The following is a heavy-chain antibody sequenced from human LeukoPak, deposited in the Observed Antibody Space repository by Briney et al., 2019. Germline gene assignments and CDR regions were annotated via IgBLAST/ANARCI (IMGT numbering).Heavy chain of an antibody. J-gene: IGHJ4*02. Sequence: GGSLRLSCAGSGFTFSSYPMSWVRQAPAKGLQWVSAISGGGGSAYYADSVKGRFTISRDNSKGTLYLQMHSLRAEDTAIYYCAARPLMPPRFVYWGQGTLVTVSS. V-gene: IGHV3-23*01. CDR3: AARPLMPPRFVY. D-gene: IGHD2-2*01. CDR2: ISGGGGSA. CDR1: GFTFSSYP.